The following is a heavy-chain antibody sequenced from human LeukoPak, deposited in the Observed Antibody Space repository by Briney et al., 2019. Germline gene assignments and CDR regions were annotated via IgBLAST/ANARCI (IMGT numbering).Heavy chain of an antibody. CDR3: AKFLYDSSDFDY. V-gene: IGHV3-11*01. Sequence: PGGSLRLSCAASGFTFSDYYMTWIRQAPGKGLEWVSYISSSGSTTHYADSVKGRFTISRNNAKNSLFVQMSNLRAEDTAVYYCAKFLYDSSDFDYWGQGTLVTVSS. J-gene: IGHJ4*02. D-gene: IGHD3-22*01. CDR1: GFTFSDYY. CDR2: ISSSGSTT.